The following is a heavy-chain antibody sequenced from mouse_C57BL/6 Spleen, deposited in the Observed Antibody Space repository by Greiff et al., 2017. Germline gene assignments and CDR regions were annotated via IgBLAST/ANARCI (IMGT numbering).Heavy chain of an antibody. D-gene: IGHD2-3*01. CDR2: INPNNGGT. V-gene: IGHV1-22*01. Sequence: VQLQQSGPELVKPGASVKMSCKASGYTFTDYNMNWVKQSHGKSLEWIGYINPNNGGTSYKQKFKGKATLTVNKSSSTAYMELRSLTSDDAAVFYCARWGWLNWYFDVWGTGTTVTVSS. CDR1: GYTFTDYN. J-gene: IGHJ1*03. CDR3: ARWGWLNWYFDV.